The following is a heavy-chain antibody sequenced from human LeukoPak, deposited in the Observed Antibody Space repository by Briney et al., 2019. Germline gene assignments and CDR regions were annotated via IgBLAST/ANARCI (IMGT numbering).Heavy chain of an antibody. CDR3: ARDGYTYGQVDY. CDR2: INPNSGDT. D-gene: IGHD5-18*01. Sequence: ASVKVSCKASGYTFTGCNMHWVRQAPGQGLEWMRWINPNSGDTNYTQKFQGRVTMTRDTSVSTAYMELSGLTSDDTAVYYCARDGYTYGQVDYWGQGTQVTVSS. J-gene: IGHJ4*02. V-gene: IGHV1-2*02. CDR1: GYTFTGCN.